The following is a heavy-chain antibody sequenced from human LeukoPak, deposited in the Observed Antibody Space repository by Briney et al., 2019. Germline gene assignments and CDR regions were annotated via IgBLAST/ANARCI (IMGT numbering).Heavy chain of an antibody. J-gene: IGHJ4*02. D-gene: IGHD6-19*01. CDR2: IYYSGST. Sequence: SETLSLTCTVSGGSISSYYWSWIRQPPGKGLEWIGFIYYSGSTNYNPSLKSRVTISVDTSKNQFSLKLSSVTAADTAVYYCARLSSGWAYYFDYWGQGTQVTVSS. CDR1: GGSISSYY. CDR3: ARLSSGWAYYFDY. V-gene: IGHV4-59*01.